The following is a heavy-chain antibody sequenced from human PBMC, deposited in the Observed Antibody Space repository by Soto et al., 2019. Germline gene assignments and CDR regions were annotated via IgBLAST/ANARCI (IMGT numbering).Heavy chain of an antibody. D-gene: IGHD2-2*01. CDR1: GGSISSSNW. CDR3: ARAFIVVVPAAIESWFDP. CDR2: IYHSGST. Sequence: SETLSLTCAVSGGSISSSNWWSWVRQPPGKGLEWIGEIYHSGSTNYNPSLKSRVTISVDKSKNQFSLKLSSVTAADTAVYYCARAFIVVVPAAIESWFDPWGQGTLVTV. J-gene: IGHJ5*02. V-gene: IGHV4-4*02.